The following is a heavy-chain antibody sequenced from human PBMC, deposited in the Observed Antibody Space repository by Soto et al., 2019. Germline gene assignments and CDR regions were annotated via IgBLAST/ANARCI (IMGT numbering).Heavy chain of an antibody. J-gene: IGHJ5*02. V-gene: IGHV6-1*01. Sequence: LSLTCAISGDSVSSDSVAWNWIRQSPSRGLEWLGRTYYRSKWYNDYAVSVKSRITINSDTSKNQFSLHLNSVTPEDTAVYYCARVQTYHHPSKSFDPCGPATLGTVS. CDR1: GDSVSSDSVA. CDR3: ARVQTYHHPSKSFDP. CDR2: TYYRSKWYN.